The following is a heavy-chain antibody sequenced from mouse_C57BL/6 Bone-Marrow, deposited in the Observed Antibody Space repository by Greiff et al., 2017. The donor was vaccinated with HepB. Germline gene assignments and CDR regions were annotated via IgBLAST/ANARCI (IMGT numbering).Heavy chain of an antibody. CDR2: IDPSDSYT. D-gene: IGHD4-1*01. V-gene: IGHV1-59*01. CDR3: APLGSPWFAY. Sequence: QVQLQQPGAELVRPGTSVKLSCKASGYTFTSYWMHWVKQRPGQGLEWIGVIDPSDSYTNYNQKFKGKATLTVDTSSSTAYMQLSSLTSDDSAVYYCAPLGSPWFAYWGQGTLVTVSA. CDR1: GYTFTSYW. J-gene: IGHJ3*01.